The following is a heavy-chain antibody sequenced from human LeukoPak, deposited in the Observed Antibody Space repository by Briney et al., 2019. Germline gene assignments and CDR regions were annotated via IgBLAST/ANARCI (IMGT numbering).Heavy chain of an antibody. J-gene: IGHJ4*02. D-gene: IGHD3-10*02. CDR1: GFIFSSYS. V-gene: IGHV3-21*01. CDR3: ARFETSTVRGDEY. CDR2: ISSISTYI. Sequence: GGSLRLSCAASGFIFSSYSMNWVRQAPGKGPEWVSSISSISTYILYADSVKGRFTISRDNAKNSLYLQMDSLGAEDTAVYYCARFETSTVRGDEYWGQGTLVAVSS.